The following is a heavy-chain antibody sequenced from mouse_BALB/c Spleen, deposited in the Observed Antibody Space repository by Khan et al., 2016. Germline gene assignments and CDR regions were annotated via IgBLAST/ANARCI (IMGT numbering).Heavy chain of an antibody. CDR2: ILPGHANS. J-gene: IGHJ4*01. CDR1: GYTFSHSW. D-gene: IGHD2-1*01. Sequence: QVQLQQSGAELMKPGAPVQISCKATGYTFSHSWIEWVKQRPGHGLEWIGDILPGHANSNYNENLKGKATLTADTSSNTAYMQLSSLTAEDSAVYYCARAWYSMDYWGQGTSVTVSS. V-gene: IGHV1-9*01. CDR3: ARAWYSMDY.